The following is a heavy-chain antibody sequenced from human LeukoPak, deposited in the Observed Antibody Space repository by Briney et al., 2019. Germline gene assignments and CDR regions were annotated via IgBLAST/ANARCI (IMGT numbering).Heavy chain of an antibody. CDR2: IRTKVYGGTT. CDR3: IRDVPSGGYSHGCFDY. CDR1: GFSFGDYT. D-gene: IGHD5-18*01. J-gene: IGHJ4*02. V-gene: IGHV3-49*04. Sequence: PGRSLRLSCTGSGFSFGDYTITWVRQAPGKGLEWLCFIRTKVYGGTTEYAASVKGRFTISRDDFKSIAHLQMNSLKIEDTALYLCIRDVPSGGYSHGCFDYWGQGTLVTVSS.